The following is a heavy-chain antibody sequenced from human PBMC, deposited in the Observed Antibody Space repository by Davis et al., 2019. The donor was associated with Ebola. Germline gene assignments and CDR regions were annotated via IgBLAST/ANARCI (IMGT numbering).Heavy chain of an antibody. CDR3: AKDYSVRDREIIFDH. CDR2: IIENGVDT. J-gene: IGHJ5*02. D-gene: IGHD1-26*01. V-gene: IGHV3-23*01. Sequence: GESLKISCAASGFTFSGYYMSWVRQAPGKGPEWVSGIIENGVDTFYADSVKGRFTISRDNSKSTLDLQMDSLRAEDTAVYYCAKDYSVRDREIIFDHWGQGIPVTVSS. CDR1: GFTFSGYY.